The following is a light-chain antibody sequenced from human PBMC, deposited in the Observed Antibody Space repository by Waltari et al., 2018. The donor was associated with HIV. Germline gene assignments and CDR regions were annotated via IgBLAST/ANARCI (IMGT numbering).Light chain of an antibody. J-gene: IGLJ1*01. CDR2: EVS. Sequence: QSALTQPASVSASPGQSITISCTGTSSDVGSYNLVSWYKQHPGKAPKLMIYEVSKRPSGVSNRFSGSKSGNTASLTISGLQAEDEADYYCCSYAGSSFYVFGTGTKVTVL. CDR3: CSYAGSSFYV. V-gene: IGLV2-23*02. CDR1: SSDVGSYNL.